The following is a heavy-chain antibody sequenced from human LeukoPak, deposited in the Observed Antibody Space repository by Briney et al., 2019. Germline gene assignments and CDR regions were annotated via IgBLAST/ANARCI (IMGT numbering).Heavy chain of an antibody. J-gene: IGHJ4*02. CDR3: ARDIYGSGSYSQFDC. CDR2: IYHSGST. D-gene: IGHD3-10*01. CDR1: GFTFTDYF. Sequence: GSLRLSCVASGFTFTDYFMSWVRQPPGKGLEWIGEIYHSGSTNYNPSLKSRVTISVDKSKNQFSLNLTSVTAADTAVYYCARDIYGSGSYSQFDCWGQGTLVTVSS. V-gene: IGHV4-4*02.